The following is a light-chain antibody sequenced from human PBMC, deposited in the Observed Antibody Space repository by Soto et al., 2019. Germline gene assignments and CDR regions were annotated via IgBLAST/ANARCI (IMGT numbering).Light chain of an antibody. J-gene: IGLJ2*01. V-gene: IGLV2-14*01. Sequence: QSVLTQPASVSGSPGQSITISCTGTSSDVGGYNYVSWYQQHPGKAPKLMSYEVSHRASGVSNRFSGSKSGNTASLTISGLQAEDEADYYCSSYTSSSPVVFGGGTKLTVL. CDR2: EVS. CDR3: SSYTSSSPVV. CDR1: SSDVGGYNY.